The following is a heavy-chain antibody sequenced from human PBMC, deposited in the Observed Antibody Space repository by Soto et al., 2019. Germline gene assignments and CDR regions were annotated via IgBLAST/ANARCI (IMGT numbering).Heavy chain of an antibody. V-gene: IGHV1-18*01. CDR2: ISAYNGNS. D-gene: IGHD3-22*01. Sequence: QVQLVQSGAEVKKPGASVKVSCKASGYSFTSYSISWVRQAPGQGLEWMGWISAYNGNSNYAQKLQGRVTMTTDTSTSTAYMELRSLRSDDTAVYYCARPYYYDSNGYYYPSYFDYWGQGPLVTVSS. CDR1: GYSFTSYS. CDR3: ARPYYYDSNGYYYPSYFDY. J-gene: IGHJ4*02.